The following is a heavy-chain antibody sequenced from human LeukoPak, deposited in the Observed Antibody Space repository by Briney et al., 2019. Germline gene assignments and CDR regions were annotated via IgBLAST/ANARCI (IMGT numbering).Heavy chain of an antibody. J-gene: IGHJ4*02. CDR3: AKVRYPVVGIAAAGKESGNYFDY. CDR2: ISGSGGST. Sequence: GGSLRLSCAASGFTFSSYAMSWVRQAPGKGLEWVSAISGSGGSTYYADSVKGRFTISRDNSKNTLYLQMNSLRAEDTAVYYCAKVRYPVVGIAAAGKESGNYFDYWGQGTLVTVSS. CDR1: GFTFSSYA. V-gene: IGHV3-23*01. D-gene: IGHD6-13*01.